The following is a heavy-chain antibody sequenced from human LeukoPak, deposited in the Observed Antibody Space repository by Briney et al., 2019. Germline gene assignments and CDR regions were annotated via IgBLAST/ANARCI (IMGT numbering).Heavy chain of an antibody. D-gene: IGHD2-15*01. CDR2: INHSGST. V-gene: IGHV4-34*01. CDR3: ARMVKTLSAATGWFDP. Sequence: SETLSLTCAVYGGSFSGYYWSWIRQPPGKVLEWIGEINHSGSTNYNPSLKSRVTISVDTSKNQFSLKLSSVTAADTAVYYCARMVKTLSAATGWFDPWGQGTLVTVSS. J-gene: IGHJ5*02. CDR1: GGSFSGYY.